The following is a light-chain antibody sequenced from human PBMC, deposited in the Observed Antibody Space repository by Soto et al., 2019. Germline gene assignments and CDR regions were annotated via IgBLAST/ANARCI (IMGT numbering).Light chain of an antibody. Sequence: IVLTQSPATLSLWPGETAILSCSASQSVSSYLSWYQQKPGQAPRLLIYDASSRAPGVPARFSGSGSGTDFTLTISSLEPEDFALYYCQQRSSWITFGQGTRLEIE. J-gene: IGKJ5*01. CDR3: QQRSSWIT. V-gene: IGKV3-11*01. CDR2: DAS. CDR1: QSVSSY.